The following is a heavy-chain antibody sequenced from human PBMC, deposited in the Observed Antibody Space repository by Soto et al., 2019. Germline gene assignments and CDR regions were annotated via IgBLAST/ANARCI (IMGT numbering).Heavy chain of an antibody. CDR3: ANGVSNYYYYYGMDV. Sequence: EVQLLESGGGLVQPGGSLRLSCAASGFVFSSYAMSWVRQAPGKGLEWVSAISGSGGSTYYADSVKGRFTISRDNSKNTLYLQVNNLRAEDTAVDYCANGVSNYYYYYGMDVWGQGTTVSVSS. CDR1: GFVFSSYA. D-gene: IGHD3-3*01. J-gene: IGHJ6*02. V-gene: IGHV3-23*01. CDR2: ISGSGGST.